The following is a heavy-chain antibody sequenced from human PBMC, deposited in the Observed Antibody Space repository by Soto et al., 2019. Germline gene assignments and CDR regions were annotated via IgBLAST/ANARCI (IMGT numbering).Heavy chain of an antibody. Sequence: ASVKVSCKASGYTFTSYDINWVRQATGQGLEWMGWMNPNSGNTGYAQKFQGRVTMTRNTSISTAYMELSSLRSEDTAVYYCARGIVVPAAISEYYYYYMDVWGKGTTVTVSS. CDR2: MNPNSGNT. V-gene: IGHV1-8*01. CDR1: GYTFTSYD. J-gene: IGHJ6*03. D-gene: IGHD2-2*01. CDR3: ARGIVVPAAISEYYYYYMDV.